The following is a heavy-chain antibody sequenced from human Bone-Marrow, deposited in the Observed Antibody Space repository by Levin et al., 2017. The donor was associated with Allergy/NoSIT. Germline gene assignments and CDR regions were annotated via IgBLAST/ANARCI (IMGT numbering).Heavy chain of an antibody. CDR2: IYFSGST. CDR3: ARAQVIKTYLWFGAHNWFDP. D-gene: IGHD3-10*01. CDR1: GGSISSSNYY. Sequence: SETLSLTCTVSGGSISSSNYYWGWIRQPPGKGLEWIGSIYFSGSTYYNPSLKSRVTILLDMSKNQFSLKLSSVTAADTAVYYCARAQVIKTYLWFGAHNWFDPWGQGTLVTVSS. J-gene: IGHJ5*02. V-gene: IGHV4-39*07.